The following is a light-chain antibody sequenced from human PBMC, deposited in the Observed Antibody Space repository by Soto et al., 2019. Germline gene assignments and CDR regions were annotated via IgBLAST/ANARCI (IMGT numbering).Light chain of an antibody. CDR2: EGT. CDR1: SSDVGSYNL. Sequence: QSALTQPASVSGSPGQSITLSCTGTSSDVGSYNLVSWYQLHPGKAPKLMIYEGTKRPSGVSNRFSGSKSGSTASLTISGLQAEDEADYYCCSYAGSSSYVLFGGGTKLTVL. CDR3: CSYAGSSSYVL. J-gene: IGLJ2*01. V-gene: IGLV2-23*01.